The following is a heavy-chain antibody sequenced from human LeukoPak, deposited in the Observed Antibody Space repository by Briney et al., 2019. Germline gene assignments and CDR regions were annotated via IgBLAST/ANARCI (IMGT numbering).Heavy chain of an antibody. D-gene: IGHD3-10*01. Sequence: ASVKVSCKASGYAFTGYYMHWVRQAPGQGLECMGWMNLKSGGANYAQKFQGRVTMTRDTSITTAYMELSRQRSDDTAVYYCASKDYGSGDYGMEVWGQGTTVTVSS. J-gene: IGHJ6*02. CDR3: ASKDYGSGDYGMEV. V-gene: IGHV1-2*02. CDR1: GYAFTGYY. CDR2: MNLKSGGA.